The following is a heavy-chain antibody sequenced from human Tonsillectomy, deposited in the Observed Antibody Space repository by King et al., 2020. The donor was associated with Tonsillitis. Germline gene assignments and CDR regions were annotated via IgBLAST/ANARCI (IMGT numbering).Heavy chain of an antibody. CDR2: IYYSGST. CDR3: AGDLSFGDYGRYFDL. CDR1: GGSISSGGYS. J-gene: IGHJ2*01. Sequence: VQLQESGPGLVKPSQTLSLTCIVSGGSISSGGYSWNWIRQPPGKRLEWIGYIYYSGSTYYNPSLRSRVTILADTSKNQFSLKLSSVTAADTAVYYCAGDLSFGDYGRYFDLWGRGTLVTVSS. D-gene: IGHD4-17*01. V-gene: IGHV4-30-4*07.